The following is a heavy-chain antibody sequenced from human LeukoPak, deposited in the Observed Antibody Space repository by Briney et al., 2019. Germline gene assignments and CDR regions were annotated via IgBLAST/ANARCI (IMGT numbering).Heavy chain of an antibody. D-gene: IGHD3-22*01. V-gene: IGHV3-21*01. CDR3: ARDRPHYYDSSGPFDY. Sequence: PGGSLRLSCAASGFTFSSYSMNWVRQAPGKGLEWVSSISSSSSYIYYADSVKGRFTISRDNAKNSLYLQMNSLRAEDTAVYYCARDRPHYYDSSGPFDYWGQGTLVTVSS. J-gene: IGHJ4*02. CDR2: ISSSSSYI. CDR1: GFTFSSYS.